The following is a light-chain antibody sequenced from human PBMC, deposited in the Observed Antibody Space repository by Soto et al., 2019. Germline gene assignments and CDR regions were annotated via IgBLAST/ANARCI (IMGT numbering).Light chain of an antibody. V-gene: IGKV1-9*01. CDR3: QQYYSYPWT. Sequence: DIQLTQSPSLLSASIGDRVTITCRASQSVSNYLNWYRQLPGKAPTLLIYSTSTLQSGVPSRFSGSGSGTDFTLTISCLQSEDFATYYCQQYYSYPWTFGQGTKADIK. J-gene: IGKJ1*01. CDR1: QSVSNY. CDR2: STS.